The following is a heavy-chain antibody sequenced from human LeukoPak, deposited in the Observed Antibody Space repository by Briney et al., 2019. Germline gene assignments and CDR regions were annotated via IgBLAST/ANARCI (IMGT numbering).Heavy chain of an antibody. D-gene: IGHD3-10*01. V-gene: IGHV3-30*02. CDR2: IRYDGSNK. CDR1: GFTFSSYG. CDR3: ARDRYYYGSGSYYNPPTTFDY. Sequence: GGSLRLSCAASGFTFSSYGMHWVRQAPGKGLEWVSFIRYDGSNKYYADSVKGRFTISRDNAKNSLYLQMNSLRAEDTAVYYCARDRYYYGSGSYYNPPTTFDYWGQGTLVTVSS. J-gene: IGHJ4*02.